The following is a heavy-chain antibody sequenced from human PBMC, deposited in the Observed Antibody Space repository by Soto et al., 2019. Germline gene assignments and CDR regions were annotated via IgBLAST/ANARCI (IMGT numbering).Heavy chain of an antibody. CDR3: AKVRSSGWYYWDY. CDR2: ITHIVGST. J-gene: IGHJ4*02. D-gene: IGHD6-19*01. V-gene: IGHV3-23*01. Sequence: EVQLLESGGGLVQPGGSLRLSCAASGFTFSSYAMSWVRQAPGKGLELFSGITHIVGSTYYADSVKGRFTSSRDNSENPLSLQINSLRAEDTAVYYCAKVRSSGWYYWDYWGQGSLVTVSS. CDR1: GFTFSSYA.